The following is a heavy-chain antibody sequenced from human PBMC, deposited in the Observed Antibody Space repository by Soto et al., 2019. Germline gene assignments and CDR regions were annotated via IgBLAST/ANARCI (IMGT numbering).Heavy chain of an antibody. D-gene: IGHD6-13*01. V-gene: IGHV3-23*01. CDR3: AKVGSSWSYYLDY. CDR1: GFTFSSYA. CDR2: ISGSGGST. Sequence: GGSLRLSCAASGFTFSSYAMSWVRQAPGKGLEWVSAISGSGGSTYYADSVKGRFTISRDNSRNTLYLQMNSLRAEDTAVYYCAKVGSSWSYYLDYWGQGTLVTVSS. J-gene: IGHJ4*02.